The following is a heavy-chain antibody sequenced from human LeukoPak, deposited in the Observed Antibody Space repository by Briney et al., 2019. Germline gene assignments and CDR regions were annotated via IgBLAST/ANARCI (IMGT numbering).Heavy chain of an antibody. J-gene: IGHJ3*02. CDR2: ISYDGSNK. CDR1: GFTFSSYA. V-gene: IGHV3-30*04. Sequence: PGRSLRLSCAASGFTFSSYAMQWVRQAPGKGLEWVAVISYDGSNKYYADSVKGRFTISRDNSKNTLYLQMNSLIPEDTAAYYCARGLNYYDSSGYPGDGFDIWGQGTMVTVSS. CDR3: ARGLNYYDSSGYPGDGFDI. D-gene: IGHD3-22*01.